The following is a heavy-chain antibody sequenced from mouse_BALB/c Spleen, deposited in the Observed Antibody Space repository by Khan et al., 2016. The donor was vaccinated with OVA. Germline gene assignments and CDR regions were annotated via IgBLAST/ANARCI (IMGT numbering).Heavy chain of an antibody. CDR2: INPSTGYT. Sequence: QVQLQQSGAELAKPGASVKMSCKASGYIFTSYWMHWVKQRPGQGLEWIGYINPSTGYTEYNQKFKDKATLTADKSSSTAYMQLSSLTSEDSAVYYCANHSSSSAWFTYWGQGTLVTVSA. V-gene: IGHV1-7*01. CDR3: ANHSSSSAWFTY. CDR1: GYIFTSYW. J-gene: IGHJ3*01. D-gene: IGHD1-1*01.